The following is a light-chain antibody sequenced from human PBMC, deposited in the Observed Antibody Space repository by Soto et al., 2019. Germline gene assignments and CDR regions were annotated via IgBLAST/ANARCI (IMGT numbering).Light chain of an antibody. CDR2: WAS. CDR1: QSVLYSSDNKNY. CDR3: QQYYSTPRT. V-gene: IGKV4-1*01. Sequence: DIVMTQSPDSLAVSLGERATINCKSSQSVLYSSDNKNYLAWYRQKPGQPPKLLIYWASIRESGVPDRFSGSGSGTDFTLTISSLQAEDVAVYYCQQYYSTPRTFGQGTKVEIK. J-gene: IGKJ1*01.